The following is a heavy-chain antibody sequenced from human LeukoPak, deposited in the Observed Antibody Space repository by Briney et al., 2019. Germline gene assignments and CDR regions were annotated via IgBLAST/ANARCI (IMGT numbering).Heavy chain of an antibody. Sequence: ASVKVSCKASGYTFTSYDINWVRHATGQGLEWMGWMNPNSGNTGYAQKFQGRVTMTRNTSISTAYMELSSLRSEDTAVYYCASGGRTWNYDGMDVWGQGTTVTVSS. J-gene: IGHJ6*02. CDR3: ASGGRTWNYDGMDV. CDR1: GYTFTSYD. CDR2: MNPNSGNT. D-gene: IGHD1-1*01. V-gene: IGHV1-8*01.